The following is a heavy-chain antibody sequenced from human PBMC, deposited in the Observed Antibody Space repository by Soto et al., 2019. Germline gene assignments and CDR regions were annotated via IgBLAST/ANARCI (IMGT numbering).Heavy chain of an antibody. D-gene: IGHD1-26*01. CDR3: ALDYRDPYGMYA. CDR1: GFTFSSFS. V-gene: IGHV3-7*03. J-gene: IGHJ6*02. CDR2: IRHDGGDK. Sequence: GGSLRLSCATSGFTFSSFSMSWARQAPGKGLEWVANIRHDGGDKHYVDSVKGRFTISRDNAKNSLTLQMNSLRAEDTAVYYCALDYRDPYGMYALGQENTV.